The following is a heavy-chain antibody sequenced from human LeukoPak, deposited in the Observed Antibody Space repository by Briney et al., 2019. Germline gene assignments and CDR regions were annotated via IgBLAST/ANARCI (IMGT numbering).Heavy chain of an antibody. D-gene: IGHD3-22*01. CDR1: GGTSNRHA. V-gene: IGHV1-69*04. CDR2: IIPNLGTT. J-gene: IGHJ4*02. Sequence: SVKVSCKASGGTSNRHAISWVRQAPGQGLEWMGRIIPNLGTTNRAQNFQDRVTLTADKSTNTAYMELTSLTSDDTAVYYCASTNDGGGYQWGDFFDFWGQGTLVTVSS. CDR3: ASTNDGGGYQWGDFFDF.